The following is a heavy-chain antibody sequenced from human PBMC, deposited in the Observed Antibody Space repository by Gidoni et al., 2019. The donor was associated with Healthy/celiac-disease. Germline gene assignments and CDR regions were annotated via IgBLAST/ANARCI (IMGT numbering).Heavy chain of an antibody. V-gene: IGHV4-34*01. Sequence: GAGLLKPSETLSLTCAVYGGSFSGYYWSWIRQPPGKGLVWIGEINHRGSTNYNPSLKSRVPISVDKSKNQFSLKLSSVTAADTAVYYCASTLGEGEAAGTGAFDIWGQGTMVTVSS. CDR1: GGSFSGYY. J-gene: IGHJ3*02. CDR2: INHRGST. CDR3: ASTLGEGEAAGTGAFDI. D-gene: IGHD6-13*01.